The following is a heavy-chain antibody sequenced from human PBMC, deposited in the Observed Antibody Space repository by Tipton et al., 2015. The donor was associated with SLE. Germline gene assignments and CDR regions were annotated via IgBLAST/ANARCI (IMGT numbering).Heavy chain of an antibody. Sequence: TLSLTCIVSGGSINNYYWSWIRQAPGMGLEWVGYIYYSGGTNYNPSLTSRVTMSVDTSKNQFSLKLTSLTAADTALYYCARKKAVAGTVIEYWGPGTLVTVSS. CDR2: IYYSGGT. D-gene: IGHD1-7*01. CDR3: ARKKAVAGTVIEY. V-gene: IGHV4-59*01. J-gene: IGHJ4*02. CDR1: GGSINNYY.